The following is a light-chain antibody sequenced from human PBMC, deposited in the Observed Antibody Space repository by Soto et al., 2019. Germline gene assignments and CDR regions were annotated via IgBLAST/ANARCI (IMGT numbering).Light chain of an antibody. CDR1: QSVSSSY. Sequence: EIVLTQSPGTLSLSPGERASLSCRDSQSVSSSYLVWYQQKPGQAPRLLIYGASSRATGIPDRFSGSGSGTDVTLTISRMEPEDFAVYYCQQYGSSPLTFGQGTKVEIK. CDR3: QQYGSSPLT. CDR2: GAS. J-gene: IGKJ1*01. V-gene: IGKV3-20*01.